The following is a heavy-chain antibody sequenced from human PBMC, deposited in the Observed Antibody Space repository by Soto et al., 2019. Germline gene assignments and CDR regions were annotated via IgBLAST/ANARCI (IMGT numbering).Heavy chain of an antibody. D-gene: IGHD3-10*01. CDR1: GFTVSSNY. CDR3: ASDVHNGSGSFIDP. V-gene: IGHV3-66*01. CDR2: IYSGGST. Sequence: EVQLVESGGGLVQPGGSLRLSCAASGFTVSSNYMRWVRQAPGKGLEWVTVIYSGGSTYYADSVKGRFTISRDNSKNTLYLQMNSRRAEETAVYYCASDVHNGSGSFIDPWGQGTLVTVSS. J-gene: IGHJ5*02.